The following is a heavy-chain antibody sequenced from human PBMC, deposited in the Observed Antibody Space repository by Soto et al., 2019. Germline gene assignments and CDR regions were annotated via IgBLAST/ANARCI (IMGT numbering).Heavy chain of an antibody. CDR2: IYYSGST. Sequence: SGTLSLPWTLAAGSISTSSYYWGWIRQPSGKGRGWIRSIYYSGSTYYNPSLKSRVSRSVDTSKNQFSLKLKSVTAADTAVYYCARQSKQQLVRVWRQGTLVTVS. D-gene: IGHD6-13*01. V-gene: IGHV4-39*01. CDR1: AGSISTSSYY. J-gene: IGHJ4*01. CDR3: ARQSKQQLVRV.